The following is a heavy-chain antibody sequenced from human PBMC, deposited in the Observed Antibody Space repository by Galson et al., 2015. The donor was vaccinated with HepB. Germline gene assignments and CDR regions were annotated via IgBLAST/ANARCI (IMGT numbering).Heavy chain of an antibody. CDR1: GFTFSSYG. V-gene: IGHV3-33*01. J-gene: IGHJ6*02. CDR2: IWYDGSNK. CDR3: ARDPTSPVGPGHYYYYYGMDV. Sequence: SLRLSCAASGFTFSSYGMHWVRQAPGKGLEWVAVIWYDGSNKYYADSVKGRFTISRDNSKNTLYLQMNSLRAEDTAVYYCARDPTSPVGPGHYYYYYGMDVWGQGTTVTVSS. D-gene: IGHD1-26*01.